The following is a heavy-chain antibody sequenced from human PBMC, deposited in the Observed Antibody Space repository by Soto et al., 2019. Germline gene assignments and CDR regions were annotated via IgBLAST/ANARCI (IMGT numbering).Heavy chain of an antibody. CDR1: GYMFPSSG. Sequence: GASVKVSCKASGYMFPSSGITWVRQAPGQGLEWMGWISGYNGNTKYAQKFQGRVTLTTDTSTTSVNLEPRSLTSDDTAVYYCARDLRKNVVVVPAAYYYYYMDVWGKGTTVTVSS. CDR3: ARDLRKNVVVVPAAYYYYYMDV. CDR2: ISGYNGNT. D-gene: IGHD2-2*01. V-gene: IGHV1-18*01. J-gene: IGHJ6*03.